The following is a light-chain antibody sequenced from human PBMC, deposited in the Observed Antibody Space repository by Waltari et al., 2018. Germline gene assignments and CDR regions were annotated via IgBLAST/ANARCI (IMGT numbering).Light chain of an antibody. CDR2: DAS. V-gene: IGKV1-13*02. CDR1: QGISSA. CDR3: QQFNSYPLT. J-gene: IGKJ4*01. Sequence: AIQLTQSPSSLSASVGDRVTITCRASQGISSALPWYQQKPGKAPNLLSYDASSLESGVPSRFSGSGSGTDFTLTISSLQPEDFATYYCQQFNSYPLTFGGGTKVEIK.